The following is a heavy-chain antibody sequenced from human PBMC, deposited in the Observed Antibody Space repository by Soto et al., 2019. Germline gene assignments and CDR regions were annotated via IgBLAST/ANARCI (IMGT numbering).Heavy chain of an antibody. V-gene: IGHV4-31*03. Sequence: QVQLQESGPGLVKPSQTLSLTCTVSGGSISSGGYYWSWIRQHPGKGLEWIGYIYYSGSTYYNPSLQSRVTISVDTSKNQFSLKLSSVTAADTAVYYCARDRDSSGYYVNWGQGTLVTVSS. CDR3: ARDRDSSGYYVN. D-gene: IGHD3-22*01. CDR1: GGSISSGGYY. CDR2: IYYSGST. J-gene: IGHJ4*02.